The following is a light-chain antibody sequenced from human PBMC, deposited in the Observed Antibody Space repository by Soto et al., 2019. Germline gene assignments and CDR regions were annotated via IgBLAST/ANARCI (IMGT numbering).Light chain of an antibody. V-gene: IGKV1-5*01. CDR3: QQYNSYPWT. CDR1: QSSSSW. Sequence: DIQMTHSPSTLSASVGDRVTITCRASQSSSSWLAWYQQKPGKAPKLLIYDASSLESGVPSRFRGSGSGTEFTLTISSLQPDDFATYYCQQYNSYPWTFGQGTKVDIK. J-gene: IGKJ1*01. CDR2: DAS.